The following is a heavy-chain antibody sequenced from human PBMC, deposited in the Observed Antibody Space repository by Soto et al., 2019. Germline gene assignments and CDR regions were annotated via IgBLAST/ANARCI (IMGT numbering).Heavy chain of an antibody. Sequence: GGSLRLSCAASGFTFSSYAMSWVRQAPGKGLEWVSAISGSGGSTYYADSVKGRFTISRDNSKNTLYLQMNSLRAEDTAVYYCAKGYSYGYRSYYGMDVWGQGTTVTVSS. CDR1: GFTFSSYA. J-gene: IGHJ6*02. V-gene: IGHV3-23*01. CDR2: ISGSGGST. D-gene: IGHD5-18*01. CDR3: AKGYSYGYRSYYGMDV.